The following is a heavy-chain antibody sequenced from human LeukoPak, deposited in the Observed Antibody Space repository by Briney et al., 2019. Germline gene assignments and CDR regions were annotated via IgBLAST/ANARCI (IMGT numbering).Heavy chain of an antibody. CDR3: AAAGDRGWLYKAFDI. Sequence: GGSLRLYCAASGFTFSSYEMNWVRQAPGKGLEWVSYISSSDGTIYYADSVEGRFTISRDNAKNSVYLQMNSLRAEDTAVYYCAAAGDRGWLYKAFDIWGQGTMVTVSA. CDR2: ISSSDGTI. J-gene: IGHJ3*02. D-gene: IGHD5-24*01. V-gene: IGHV3-48*03. CDR1: GFTFSSYE.